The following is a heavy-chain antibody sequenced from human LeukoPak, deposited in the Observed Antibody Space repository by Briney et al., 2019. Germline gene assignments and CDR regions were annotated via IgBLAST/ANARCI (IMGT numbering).Heavy chain of an antibody. J-gene: IGHJ4*02. CDR2: IRYDGSNK. CDR1: GFTFSSYG. V-gene: IGHV3-30*02. CDR3: AKILPNYPDFDY. Sequence: PGGSPRLSCAASGFTFSSYGMHWVRQAPGKGLEWVAFIRYDGSNKYYADSVKGRFTISRDNSKNTLYLQMNSLRAEDTAVYYCAKILPNYPDFDYWGQGTLVTVSS. D-gene: IGHD1-7*01.